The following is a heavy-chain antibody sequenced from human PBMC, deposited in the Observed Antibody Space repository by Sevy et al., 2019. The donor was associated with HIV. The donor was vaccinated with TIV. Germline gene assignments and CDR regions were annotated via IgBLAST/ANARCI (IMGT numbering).Heavy chain of an antibody. D-gene: IGHD3-22*01. CDR2: ISYDGSNK. V-gene: IGHV3-30*18. Sequence: GGSLRLSCAASGFTFSSYGMHWVRQAPGKGLEWVAVISYDGSNKYYVDSGKGRFTISRDNSKNTLYLQMNSLRAEDTAVYYCAKDPNDSSGYYLDYWGQGTLVTVSS. CDR3: AKDPNDSSGYYLDY. J-gene: IGHJ4*02. CDR1: GFTFSSYG.